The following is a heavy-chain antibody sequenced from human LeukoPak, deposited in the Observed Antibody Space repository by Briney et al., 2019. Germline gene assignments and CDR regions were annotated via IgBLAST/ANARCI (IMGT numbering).Heavy chain of an antibody. D-gene: IGHD4-17*01. Sequence: SETLSLTCTVSGGSISTYYWSWIRQPPGKELEWIGYIYYRGSTSYNPSLKSRVTILVDTSKNQFSLNLSSVTAADTAVYYCARGGYTTGGYWYLDLWGRGTLVTVSS. J-gene: IGHJ2*01. CDR2: IYYRGST. CDR1: GGSISTYY. CDR3: ARGGYTTGGYWYLDL. V-gene: IGHV4-59*01.